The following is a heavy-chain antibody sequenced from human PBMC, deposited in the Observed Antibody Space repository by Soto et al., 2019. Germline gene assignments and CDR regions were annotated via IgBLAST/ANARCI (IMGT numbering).Heavy chain of an antibody. CDR2: ISADNGNT. D-gene: IGHD5-12*01. V-gene: IGHV1-18*01. CDR3: AREDLSGYDPFDY. J-gene: IGHJ4*02. CDR1: GYTFTSYG. Sequence: GASVKVSCKASGYTFTSYGISWVRPAPGQGLEWMGWISADNGNTKYAQKFQGRVTITRDTSASTAYMELSSLRSEDTAVYYCAREDLSGYDPFDYWGQGTLITVSS.